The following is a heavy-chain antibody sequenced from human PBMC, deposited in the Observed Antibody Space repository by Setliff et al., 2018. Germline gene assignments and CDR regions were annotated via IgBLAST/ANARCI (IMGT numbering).Heavy chain of an antibody. D-gene: IGHD5-12*01. J-gene: IGHJ6*03. Sequence: HPGGSLRLSCAASGFTFSSCSIHWVRQAPGKGLEWVSTVSGTGGRTYYTASVKGRFTISRDNSKNTLFLQMNSLSVEDTAIYYCARGRGVATISQRDTYSYMDVWGKGTTVTVSS. CDR1: GFTFSSCS. V-gene: IGHV3-23*01. CDR2: VSGTGGRT. CDR3: ARGRGVATISQRDTYSYMDV.